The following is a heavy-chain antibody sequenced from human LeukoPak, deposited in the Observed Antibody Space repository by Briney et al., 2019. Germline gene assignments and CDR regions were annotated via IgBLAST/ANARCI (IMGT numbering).Heavy chain of an antibody. CDR3: ARDRRYYDILTGFPAFYYGMDV. Sequence: PSETLSLTCAVSGGSIGSYYWSWIRQPPGKGLEWIGYIYHTGTTNYNPSLKSRVTISIDMSENQFSLKLSSETAADTAVYFCARDRRYYDILTGFPAFYYGMDVWGQGTPVTVSS. CDR2: IYHTGTT. CDR1: GGSIGSYY. J-gene: IGHJ6*02. V-gene: IGHV4-59*01. D-gene: IGHD3-9*01.